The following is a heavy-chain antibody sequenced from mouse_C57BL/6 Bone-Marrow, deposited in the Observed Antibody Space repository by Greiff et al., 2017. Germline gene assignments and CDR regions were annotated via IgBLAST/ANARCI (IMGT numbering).Heavy chain of an antibody. J-gene: IGHJ3*01. CDR3: TRSSYSNAWFAY. D-gene: IGHD2-5*01. CDR1: GYTFTDYE. Sequence: QVQLQQPGAELVRPGASVTLSCKASGYTFTDYEMHWVKQTPVHVLEWIGAIDPETGGTAYNQKVKVKAILTADKSSSTAYMELRSLTSEDSAVYYCTRSSYSNAWFAYWGQGTLVTVSA. V-gene: IGHV1-15*01. CDR2: IDPETGGT.